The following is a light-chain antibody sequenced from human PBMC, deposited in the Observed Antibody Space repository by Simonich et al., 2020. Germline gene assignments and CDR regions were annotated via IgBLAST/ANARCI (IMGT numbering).Light chain of an antibody. CDR2: KAS. J-gene: IGKJ2*01. CDR1: QSLSCW. V-gene: IGKV1-5*03. Sequence: DIQMTQSPSTLSASVGDRVTITCRASQSLSCWLAWYQQKPGKAPKLLIYKASSLESGVPSRCSGSGPGTEFTLTISSLQPDDFATYYCQQYNSYSYTFGQGTKLEIK. CDR3: QQYNSYSYT.